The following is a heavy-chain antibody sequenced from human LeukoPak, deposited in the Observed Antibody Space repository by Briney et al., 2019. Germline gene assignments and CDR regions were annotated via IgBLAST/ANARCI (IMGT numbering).Heavy chain of an antibody. D-gene: IGHD6-13*01. J-gene: IGHJ3*02. V-gene: IGHV3-9*01. CDR1: GFTFDDYA. CDR3: AKDRSSSWPTGDAFDI. Sequence: GRSLRLSCAASGFTFDDYAMHWVRQAPGKGLEWVSGISWNSGSIGYADSVKGRFTISRDNAKNSLYLQMNSLRAEDTALYYCAKDRSSSWPTGDAFDIWGQGTMVTVSS. CDR2: ISWNSGSI.